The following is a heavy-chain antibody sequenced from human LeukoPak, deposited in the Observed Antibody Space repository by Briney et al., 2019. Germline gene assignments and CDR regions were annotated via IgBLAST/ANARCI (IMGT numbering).Heavy chain of an antibody. D-gene: IGHD3-10*01. Sequence: ASVKVSCTASGYTFTGYYMHWVRQAPGQGLEWMGWINPNSGGTNYAQKFQGRVTMTRDTSISTAYMELSRLRSDDTAVYYCARVSGSGRSPPYYYYGMDVWGQGTTVTVSS. CDR1: GYTFTGYY. V-gene: IGHV1-2*02. CDR3: ARVSGSGRSPPYYYYGMDV. J-gene: IGHJ6*02. CDR2: INPNSGGT.